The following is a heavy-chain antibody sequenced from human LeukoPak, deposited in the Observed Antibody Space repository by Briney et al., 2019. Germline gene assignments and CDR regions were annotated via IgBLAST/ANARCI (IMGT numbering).Heavy chain of an antibody. Sequence: PSETLSLTCTVSGGSISSYYWSWIRQPPGKGLEWIGYMYYSGSTSYNPSLKSRVTISVDTSKNQFSLKLSSVTAADTAVYYCARRVTSNWFDPWGQGTLVTVSS. J-gene: IGHJ5*02. CDR1: GGSISSYY. V-gene: IGHV4-59*08. CDR3: ARRVTSNWFDP. CDR2: MYYSGST. D-gene: IGHD2-21*02.